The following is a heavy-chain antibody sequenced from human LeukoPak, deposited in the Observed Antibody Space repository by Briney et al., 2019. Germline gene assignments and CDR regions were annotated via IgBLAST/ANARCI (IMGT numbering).Heavy chain of an antibody. CDR3: ARLLVYNSGGEAFDH. D-gene: IGHD1-20*01. J-gene: IGHJ5*02. CDR2: INSSSSYI. CDR1: GFTFSSYS. V-gene: IGHV3-21*01. Sequence: GGSLRLSCAASGFTFSSYSMNWVRQAPGKGLEWVSSINSSSSYIYYADSVKGRFTISRDNAKNSLYLQMNSLRAEDTAVYYCARLLVYNSGGEAFDHWGQGTLVTVSS.